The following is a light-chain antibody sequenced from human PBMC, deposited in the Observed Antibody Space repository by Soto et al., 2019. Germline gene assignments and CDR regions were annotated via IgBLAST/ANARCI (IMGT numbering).Light chain of an antibody. Sequence: EIVLTQSPGTLSLSPGERATLSCRASQSVSSSYLAWYQQKPGQAPRLLIYGASSRATAIPDRFSGSGSGTDSTLTISRLEPEDFAVYYCQQYGSSSWTFGQGTKVEI. CDR3: QQYGSSSWT. J-gene: IGKJ1*01. CDR1: QSVSSSY. V-gene: IGKV3-20*01. CDR2: GAS.